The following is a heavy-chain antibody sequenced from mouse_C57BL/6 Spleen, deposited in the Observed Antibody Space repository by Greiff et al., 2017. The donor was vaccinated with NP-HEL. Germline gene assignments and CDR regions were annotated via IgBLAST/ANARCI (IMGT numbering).Heavy chain of an antibody. V-gene: IGHV1-69*01. D-gene: IGHD3-2*02. CDR2: IDPSDSYT. Sequence: QVQLQQPGAELVMPGASVKLSCKASGYTFTSYWMHWVKQRPGQGLEWIGEIDPSDSYTNYNQKFKGKSTLTVDKSSSTAYMQLSSLTSEDSAVYYGAIRDSSGLAYWGQGTLVTVSA. J-gene: IGHJ3*01. CDR3: AIRDSSGLAY. CDR1: GYTFTSYW.